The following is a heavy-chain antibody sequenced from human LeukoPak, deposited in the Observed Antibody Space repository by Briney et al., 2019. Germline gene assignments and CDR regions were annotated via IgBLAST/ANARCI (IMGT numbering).Heavy chain of an antibody. J-gene: IGHJ4*02. D-gene: IGHD2-8*01. Sequence: GGSLRLSCVASGFTFSSYAMHWVRQAPGKGLEYVSGISTNGGSTYYANSVKGRFSISRDNSKNTLYLQMGSLRADDMAVYYCARRSVLMVYTMGDYWGQGSLVTVSS. CDR1: GFTFSSYA. CDR3: ARRSVLMVYTMGDY. V-gene: IGHV3-64*01. CDR2: ISTNGGST.